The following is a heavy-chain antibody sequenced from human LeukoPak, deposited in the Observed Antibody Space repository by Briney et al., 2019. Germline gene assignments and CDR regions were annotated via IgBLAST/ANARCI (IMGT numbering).Heavy chain of an antibody. J-gene: IGHJ3*02. D-gene: IGHD1-7*01. CDR3: ARGITGTNGGAFDI. CDR2: IYYSGST. CDR1: GGSISSYY. V-gene: IGHV4-59*01. Sequence: PSETLSLTCTVSGGSISSYYWSWNRQPPGKGLEWIGYIYYSGSTNYNPSLKSRVTISVDTSKNQFSLKLSSVTAADTAVYYCARGITGTNGGAFDIWGQGTMVTVSS.